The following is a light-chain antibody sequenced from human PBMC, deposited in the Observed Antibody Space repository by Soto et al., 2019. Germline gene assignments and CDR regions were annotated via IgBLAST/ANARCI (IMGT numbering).Light chain of an antibody. Sequence: QSALTQPASVSGSPGQSITISCTGTSSDVGGYNYVSWYQQNPGEAPKLMIYEVSNRPSGVSNRFSGSKSGNMASLTISGLQAEDEADYYCSSYTINRTYVFGTGTKVTVL. V-gene: IGLV2-14*01. CDR3: SSYTINRTYV. J-gene: IGLJ1*01. CDR1: SSDVGGYNY. CDR2: EVS.